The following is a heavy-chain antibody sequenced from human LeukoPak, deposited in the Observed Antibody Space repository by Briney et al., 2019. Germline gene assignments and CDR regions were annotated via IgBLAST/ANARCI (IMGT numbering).Heavy chain of an antibody. CDR1: GPSITRDIFY. CDR2: IHNSRGT. J-gene: IGHJ4*02. D-gene: IGHD4-23*01. CDR3: GKVGGNTNS. Sequence: SETVSLACTVSGPSITRDIFYWHWIRQSPGKGLEWIGAIHNSRGTSYNPSLESRLTISVDPSENKFFLKMTSVTDANTATYYCGKVGGNTNSWGQGTLVTVSS. V-gene: IGHV4-30-4*01.